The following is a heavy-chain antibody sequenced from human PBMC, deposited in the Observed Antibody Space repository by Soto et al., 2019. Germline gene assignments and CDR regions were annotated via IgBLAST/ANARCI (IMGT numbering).Heavy chain of an antibody. CDR3: ARDGGYCSSTSCPTYYYYYMDV. Sequence: ASVKVSCKASGYTFTSYGISWVRQAPGQGLEWMGWISAYNGNTNYAQKLQGSVTMTTDTSTSTAYMELRSLRSDDTAVYYCARDGGYCSSTSCPTYYYYYMDVWGKGTTVTVSS. CDR2: ISAYNGNT. J-gene: IGHJ6*03. CDR1: GYTFTSYG. D-gene: IGHD2-2*01. V-gene: IGHV1-18*01.